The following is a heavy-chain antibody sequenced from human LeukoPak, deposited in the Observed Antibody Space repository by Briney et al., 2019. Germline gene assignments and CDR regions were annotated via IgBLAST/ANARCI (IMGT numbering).Heavy chain of an antibody. CDR2: IYSGGST. V-gene: IGHV3-53*05. CDR1: GFTVSSNY. D-gene: IGHD1/OR15-1a*01. Sequence: GGSLRLSCAASGFTVSSNYMSWVRQAPGKGLEWVSVIYSGGSTYYADSVKGRFTISRDNSKNTLYLQMNSLRAEDTAVYYCASGNREAAFDIWGQGTMVTVSS. J-gene: IGHJ3*02. CDR3: ASGNREAAFDI.